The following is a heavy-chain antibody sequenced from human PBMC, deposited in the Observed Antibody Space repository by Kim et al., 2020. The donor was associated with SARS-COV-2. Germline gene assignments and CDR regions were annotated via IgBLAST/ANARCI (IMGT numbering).Heavy chain of an antibody. D-gene: IGHD6-19*01. CDR3: ATLAVAGTEDPDY. CDR1: GFTFSSYS. Sequence: GGSLRLSCAASGFTFSSYSMNWVRQAPGKGLEWVSSISSSSSYIYYADSVKGRFTISRDNAKNSLYLQMNSLRAEDTAVYYCATLAVAGTEDPDYWGQGTLVTVSS. CDR2: ISSSSSYI. J-gene: IGHJ4*02. V-gene: IGHV3-21*01.